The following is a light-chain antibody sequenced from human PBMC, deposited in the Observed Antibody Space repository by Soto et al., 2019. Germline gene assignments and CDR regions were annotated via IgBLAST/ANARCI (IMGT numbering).Light chain of an antibody. CDR1: RTDVGNYNF. J-gene: IGLJ1*01. V-gene: IGLV2-14*01. CDR2: DVS. Sequence: QSALTQPASVSGSPGQSITISCTGTRTDVGNYNFVSWYQQYPGKAPKVIIYDVSYRPSGVSDRFSGSKSGNTASLTISGLQAEDEADYYCSSYASGSTDVVGTGTKVTVL. CDR3: SSYASGSTDV.